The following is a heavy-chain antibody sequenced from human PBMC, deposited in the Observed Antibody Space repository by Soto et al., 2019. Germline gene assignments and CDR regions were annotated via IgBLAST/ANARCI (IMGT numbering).Heavy chain of an antibody. J-gene: IGHJ4*02. CDR2: IIPIFGTA. V-gene: IGHV1-69*01. Sequence: QVQLVQSGAEVKKPGSSVKVSCKASGGTFSSYAISWVRQAPGQGLEWMGGIIPIFGTANYAQKFQGRVTITADEATSKAYMELSSLRSEDTAVYYCARDKGGNYYDSSGYYIAAYLDYWGQGTLVTVSS. CDR1: GGTFSSYA. CDR3: ARDKGGNYYDSSGYYIAAYLDY. D-gene: IGHD3-22*01.